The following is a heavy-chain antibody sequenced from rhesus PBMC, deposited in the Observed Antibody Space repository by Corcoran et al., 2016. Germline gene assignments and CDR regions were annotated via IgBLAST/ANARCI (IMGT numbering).Heavy chain of an antibody. CDR2: INRCGGST. CDR3: AKGPSGSYYYPVSFDV. D-gene: IGHD3-16*01. J-gene: IGHJ5-1*01. V-gene: IGHV3S5*01. Sequence: EVQLVETGGGLVQPGGSLKLSCAASGFTFSSYGMSWVRQAPGKGLEWFSAINRCGGSTYYAESWKGRFSISRENSKNTLSLQRNSLRADDTAVYYCAKGPSGSYYYPVSFDVWGPGVLVTVSS. CDR1: GFTFSSYG.